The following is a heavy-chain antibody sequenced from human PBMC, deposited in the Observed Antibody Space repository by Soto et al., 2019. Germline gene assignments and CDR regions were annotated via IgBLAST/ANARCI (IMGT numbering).Heavy chain of an antibody. CDR1: GFTFSSYG. Sequence: GGSLRLSCAASGFTFSSYGMHWVRQAPGKGLEWVAVISYDGSNKYYADSVKGRFTISRDNSKNTLYLQMNSLRAEDTAVYYCAKGHLEYSSSSEYFQHRGQGTLVTGSS. V-gene: IGHV3-30*18. D-gene: IGHD6-6*01. CDR2: ISYDGSNK. J-gene: IGHJ1*01. CDR3: AKGHLEYSSSSEYFQH.